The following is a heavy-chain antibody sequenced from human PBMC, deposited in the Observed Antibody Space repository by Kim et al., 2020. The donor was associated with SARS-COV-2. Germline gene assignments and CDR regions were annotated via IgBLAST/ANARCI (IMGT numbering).Heavy chain of an antibody. V-gene: IGHV4-39*01. J-gene: IGHJ3*02. CDR1: GGSISSSSYY. Sequence: SETLSLTCTVSGGSISSSSYYWGWIRQPPGKGLEWIGSIYYSGSTYYNPSLKSRVTISVDTSKNQFSLKLSSVTAADTAVYYCARGPAPRRGAFDIWGQGTMVTVSS. CDR2: IYYSGST. CDR3: ARGPAPRRGAFDI. D-gene: IGHD1-1*01.